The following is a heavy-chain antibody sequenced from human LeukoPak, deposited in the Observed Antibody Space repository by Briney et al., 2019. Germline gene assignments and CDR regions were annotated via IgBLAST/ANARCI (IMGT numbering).Heavy chain of an antibody. CDR1: GYTFTGYY. J-gene: IGHJ3*02. V-gene: IGHV1-2*02. CDR2: INPNSGGT. CDR3: ARDLGYSYGNDAFDI. Sequence: ASVKVSCKASGYTFTGYYMHWVRQAPGQGLGWMGWINPNSGGTNYAQKFQGRVTMTRDTSISTAYMELSRLRSDDTAVYYCARDLGYSYGNDAFDIWGQGTMVTVSS. D-gene: IGHD5-18*01.